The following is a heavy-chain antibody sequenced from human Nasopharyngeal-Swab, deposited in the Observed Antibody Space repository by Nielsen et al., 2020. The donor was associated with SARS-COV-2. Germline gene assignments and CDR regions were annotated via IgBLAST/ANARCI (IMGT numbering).Heavy chain of an antibody. CDR2: ISYDGSNK. J-gene: IGHJ6*02. CDR3: ASLPTVTTKGYGMDV. V-gene: IGHV3-30*04. Sequence: WIRQPPGKRLEWVAVISYDGSNKYYADSVKGRFTISRDNSKNTLYLQMNSLRAEDTAVYYCASLPTVTTKGYGMDVWGQGTTVTVSS. D-gene: IGHD4-17*01.